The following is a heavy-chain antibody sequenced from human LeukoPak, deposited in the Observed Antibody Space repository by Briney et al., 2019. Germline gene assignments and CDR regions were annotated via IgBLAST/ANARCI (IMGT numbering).Heavy chain of an antibody. V-gene: IGHV4-59*01. J-gene: IGHJ4*02. CDR1: GGSISSYS. D-gene: IGHD3-10*01. CDR3: ARGGIYNSGSHYNLDY. Sequence: SKTLSLTCTVSGGSISSYSWSWIRQSPGKGLEWIGYIYYSGSTNYNPSLKSRVTISVDTSKNQFSLNLSSVTAADTAVYYCARGGIYNSGSHYNLDYWGQGTLVTVSS. CDR2: IYYSGST.